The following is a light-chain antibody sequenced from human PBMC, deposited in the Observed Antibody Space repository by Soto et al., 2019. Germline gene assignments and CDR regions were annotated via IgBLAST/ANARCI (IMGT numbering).Light chain of an antibody. CDR1: QSVSNSY. J-gene: IGKJ1*01. CDR2: GAS. V-gene: IGKV3-20*01. CDR3: QQYGSSRT. Sequence: EIVLTQSPGTLSLSPGERATLSCRASQSVSNSYLAWYQQKPGQAPRLLIYGASSRATGIPDRFSGSGSGTDFTLTSSRLEPEDFAVYFCQQYGSSRTFGQGTKVEIK.